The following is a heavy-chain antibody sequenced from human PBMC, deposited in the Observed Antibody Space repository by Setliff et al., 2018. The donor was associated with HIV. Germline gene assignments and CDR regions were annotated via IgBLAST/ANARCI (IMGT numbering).Heavy chain of an antibody. CDR3: ARVQMAYAAFDV. Sequence: PSETLSLTCAVSGYSISSGFNWGWIRQSPEKGLEWIGNIYHVGTTYYNPSLESRVTLSVDTSKHQFSLKLSSVTAADTAVYYCARVQMAYAAFDVWGQGTMVTVSS. CDR1: GYSISSGFN. D-gene: IGHD4-17*01. CDR2: IYHVGTT. J-gene: IGHJ3*01. V-gene: IGHV4-38-2*01.